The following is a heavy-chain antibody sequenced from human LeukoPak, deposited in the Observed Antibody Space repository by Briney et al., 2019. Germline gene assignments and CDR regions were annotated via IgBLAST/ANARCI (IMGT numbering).Heavy chain of an antibody. CDR2: IQQDGSVK. J-gene: IGHJ4*02. CDR1: GFSFSAYW. V-gene: IGHV3-7*01. CDR3: ARDPDSSAFDL. Sequence: GGSLRLSCAASGFSFSAYWMSWVRQTPEKGLEFVANIQQDGSVKNYMDSLKGRSTISRDNARESLYLEINSLRADDTAVYYCARDPDSSAFDLWGQRALVTVSS.